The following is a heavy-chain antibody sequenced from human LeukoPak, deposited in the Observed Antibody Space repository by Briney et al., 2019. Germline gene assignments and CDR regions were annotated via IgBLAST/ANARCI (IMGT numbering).Heavy chain of an antibody. CDR1: GYSFTSYW. Sequence: GESLKISCKGSGYSFTSYWIGWVRQAPGQGLEWMGWISTYNGNTNYAQKLQGRVTMTTDTSTSTAYMELRSLRSDDTAVYYCARAKWDYWGQGTLVTVSS. D-gene: IGHD1-26*01. CDR3: ARAKWDY. J-gene: IGHJ4*02. V-gene: IGHV1-18*04. CDR2: ISTYNGNT.